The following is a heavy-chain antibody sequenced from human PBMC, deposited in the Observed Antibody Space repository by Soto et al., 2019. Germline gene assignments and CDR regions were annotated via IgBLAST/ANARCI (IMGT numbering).Heavy chain of an antibody. J-gene: IGHJ4*02. V-gene: IGHV3-23*01. D-gene: IGHD6-13*01. CDR1: GFTFSSYA. Sequence: LRLSCAASGFTFSSYAMSWVRQAPGKGLEWVSAISGSGGSTYYADSVKGRFTISRDNSKNTLYLQMNSLRAEDTAVYYCATEGAYSSSWPMVDYWGQGTLVTVSS. CDR2: ISGSGGST. CDR3: ATEGAYSSSWPMVDY.